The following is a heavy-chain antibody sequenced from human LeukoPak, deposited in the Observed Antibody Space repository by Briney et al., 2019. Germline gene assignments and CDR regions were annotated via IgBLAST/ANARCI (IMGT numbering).Heavy chain of an antibody. Sequence: PSETLSLTCTVSGGSISSYYWSWIRQPPGEGLDWIGYIFYSGSTNYNPSLKSRVTISVDTSKNQFSLNLTSSTAADTAVYYCARRSGSSYWYFDLWGRGTLVTVSS. J-gene: IGHJ2*01. CDR1: GGSISSYY. CDR3: ARRSGSSYWYFDL. D-gene: IGHD6-13*01. V-gene: IGHV4-59*01. CDR2: IFYSGST.